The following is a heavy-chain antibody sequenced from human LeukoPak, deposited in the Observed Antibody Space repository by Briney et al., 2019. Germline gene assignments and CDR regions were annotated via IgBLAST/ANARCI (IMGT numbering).Heavy chain of an antibody. CDR3: ARGTIKRCYYYYMDV. Sequence: GSSVNVSCKASGGTFSSYAISWVRQAPGQGLEGMGGIIPIFGTANYAQKFQGRVTITTAESTSTAYMELSSLRSEDTAVYYCARGTIKRCYYYYMDVWGKGTTVTVSS. CDR2: IIPIFGTA. J-gene: IGHJ6*03. V-gene: IGHV1-69*05. D-gene: IGHD5-12*01. CDR1: GGTFSSYA.